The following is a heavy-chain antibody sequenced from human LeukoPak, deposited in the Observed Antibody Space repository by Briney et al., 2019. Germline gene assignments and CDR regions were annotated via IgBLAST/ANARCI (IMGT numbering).Heavy chain of an antibody. Sequence: PGGSLRLSCAASGFTFINYWMHWVRQAPGKGLEWVSYISSSGSAIYYADSVKGRFTISRDNAKNSLYLQMNSLRAEDTAVYYCARAVPDLPYYYDSSGTYDYWGQGTLVTVSS. V-gene: IGHV3-48*03. CDR1: GFTFINYW. CDR2: ISSSGSAI. D-gene: IGHD3-22*01. J-gene: IGHJ4*02. CDR3: ARAVPDLPYYYDSSGTYDY.